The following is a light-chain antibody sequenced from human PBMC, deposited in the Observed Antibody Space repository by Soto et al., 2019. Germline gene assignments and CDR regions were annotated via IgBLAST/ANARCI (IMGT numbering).Light chain of an antibody. CDR1: QGISSY. J-gene: IGKJ5*01. Sequence: DIQLTQSPSFLSASVGDRVTITCRASQGISSYLAWYQQKPGKAPKLLMYAASTLQRGVPSRFSGSGSGTEYTLAISSLQAEDFATYYCQQFNDYPITFGQGTRLEIK. V-gene: IGKV1-9*01. CDR2: AAS. CDR3: QQFNDYPIT.